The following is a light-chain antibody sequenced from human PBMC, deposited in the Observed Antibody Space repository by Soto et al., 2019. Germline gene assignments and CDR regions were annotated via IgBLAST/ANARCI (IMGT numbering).Light chain of an antibody. Sequence: QSVLTQPPSASGTPGQRVTISCSGSTSNIGGNTVHWYQHLPGTAPKLLIYNFNERPSGVPDRFSGSKSGTSASLAISGLQSEDEAEYYCAAWDDSLNGPVFGGGTKLTVL. J-gene: IGLJ2*01. CDR3: AAWDDSLNGPV. CDR1: TSNIGGNT. V-gene: IGLV1-44*01. CDR2: NFN.